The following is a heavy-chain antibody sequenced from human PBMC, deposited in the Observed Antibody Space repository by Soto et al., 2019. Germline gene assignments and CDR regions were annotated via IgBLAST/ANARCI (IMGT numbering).Heavy chain of an antibody. D-gene: IGHD2-21*02. J-gene: IGHJ5*02. CDR2: MNPNSGNT. CDR3: ARARAGGGYSGRWFDP. Sequence: QVQLVQSGAEVKKPGASVKVSCRASEYTFTNYDINWVRQATGQGLEWMGWMNPNSGNTGYARKFQGRLTMTXITNIXXAYMQLSSLRSEDTAVYYCARARAGGGYSGRWFDPWGQGTLVTVSS. V-gene: IGHV1-8*01. CDR1: EYTFTNYD.